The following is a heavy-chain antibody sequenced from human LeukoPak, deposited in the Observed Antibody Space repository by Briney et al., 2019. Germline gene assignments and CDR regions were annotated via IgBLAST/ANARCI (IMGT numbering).Heavy chain of an antibody. CDR1: GYSISSGYY. J-gene: IGHJ3*02. D-gene: IGHD6-19*01. V-gene: IGHV4-38-2*02. CDR3: ARDGSTVAGTASFDI. Sequence: PSETLSPTCAVSGYSISSGYYWGWIRQPPGKGLEWIGSIYHSGSTYYNPSLKSRVTISVDTSKNQFSLKLISVTAADTAVYYCARDGSTVAGTASFDIWGQGTLVTVSS. CDR2: IYHSGST.